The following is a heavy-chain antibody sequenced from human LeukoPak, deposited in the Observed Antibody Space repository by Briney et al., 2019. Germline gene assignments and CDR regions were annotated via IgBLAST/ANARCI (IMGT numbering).Heavy chain of an antibody. CDR1: GGSISSSSYH. D-gene: IGHD4-17*01. CDR2: IYYSGST. CDR3: ARHGTPPNPDYGDYVGLYNWFDP. V-gene: IGHV4-39*01. J-gene: IGHJ5*02. Sequence: SETLSLTCTVSGGSISSSSYHWGWIRQPPGKGLEWIGSIYYSGSTYYNPSLKSRVTISVDTSKNQFSLKLSSVTAADTAVYYCARHGTPPNPDYGDYVGLYNWFDPWGQGTLVTVSS.